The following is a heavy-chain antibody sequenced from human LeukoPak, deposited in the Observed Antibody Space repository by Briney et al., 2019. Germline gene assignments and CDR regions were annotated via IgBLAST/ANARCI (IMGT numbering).Heavy chain of an antibody. D-gene: IGHD6-13*01. J-gene: IGHJ5*02. CDR1: GGSFSGYY. CDR3: ARQRGGGIAAADTNWFDP. V-gene: IGHV4-34*01. CDR2: INHSGST. Sequence: SETLSLTCAVYGGSFSGYYWSWIRQPPGKGLEWIGEINHSGSTNYNPSLKSRVTISVDTSKNQFSLKLSSVTAADTAVYYCARQRGGGIAAADTNWFDPWGQGTLVTVSS.